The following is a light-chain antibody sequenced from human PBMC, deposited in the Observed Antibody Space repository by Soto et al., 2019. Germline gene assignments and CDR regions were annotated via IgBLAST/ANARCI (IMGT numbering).Light chain of an antibody. V-gene: IGLV2-14*01. CDR2: EVS. J-gene: IGLJ1*01. CDR3: SSYTSSSTLYV. Sequence: QSVLTQPASVSGSPGQSITISCTGTSSDVGGYNYVSWYQQHPGKAPKLIIYEVSNRPSGVSNRFSGSKSGDTASLTISGLLAEDEADYYCSSYTSSSTLYVFGTGTKLTVL. CDR1: SSDVGGYNY.